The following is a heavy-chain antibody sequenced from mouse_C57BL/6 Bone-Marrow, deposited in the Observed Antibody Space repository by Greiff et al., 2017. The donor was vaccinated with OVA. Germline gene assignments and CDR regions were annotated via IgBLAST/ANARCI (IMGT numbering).Heavy chain of an antibody. D-gene: IGHD1-1*01. J-gene: IGHJ2*01. CDR2: INPSSGYT. V-gene: IGHV1-4*01. Sequence: VQLQQSGAELARPGASVKMSCKASGYTFTSYTMHWVKQRPGPGLEWIGYINPSSGYTKYNQKFKDKATLTADKSSSTAYMQLSSLTSEDSAVYYCARRRTTVVGYYFDYWGQGTTLTVSS. CDR3: ARRRTTVVGYYFDY. CDR1: GYTFTSYT.